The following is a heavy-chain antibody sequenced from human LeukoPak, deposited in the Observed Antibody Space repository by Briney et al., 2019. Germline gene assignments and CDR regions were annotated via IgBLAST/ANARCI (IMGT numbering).Heavy chain of an antibody. Sequence: GGSLRLSCAASGFTFSSHAMSWVRQAPGKGLEWVSAISGSGGSTYYADSVKGRFTISRDNSKNTLYLQMNSLRAEDTAVYYCAKVHYDILTGPFDYWGQGTLVTVSS. CDR1: GFTFSSHA. V-gene: IGHV3-23*01. D-gene: IGHD3-9*01. CDR3: AKVHYDILTGPFDY. CDR2: ISGSGGST. J-gene: IGHJ4*02.